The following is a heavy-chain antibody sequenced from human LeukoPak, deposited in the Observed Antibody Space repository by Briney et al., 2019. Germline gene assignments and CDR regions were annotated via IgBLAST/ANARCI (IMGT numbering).Heavy chain of an antibody. Sequence: GGSLRLSCAASGFTVSSNYMSWVRQAPGKGLEWVSVIYSGGSTYYADSVKGRFTISRDNSKNTLYLQMNSLRSEDTAVYYCARAPGGADNYGDYWGQGTLVTVSS. V-gene: IGHV3-53*05. J-gene: IGHJ4*02. CDR1: GFTVSSNY. D-gene: IGHD5-18*01. CDR3: ARAPGGADNYGDY. CDR2: IYSGGST.